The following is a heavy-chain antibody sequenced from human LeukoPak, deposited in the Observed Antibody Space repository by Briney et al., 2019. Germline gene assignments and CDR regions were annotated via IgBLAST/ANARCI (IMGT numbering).Heavy chain of an antibody. CDR1: GRTCTSHA. CDR2: FIPSHRIA. V-gene: IGHV1-69*04. D-gene: IGHD6-13*01. J-gene: IGHJ6*02. Sequence: ASVKLSCKASGRTCTSHATIWMRQASGQLLEWIGRFIPSHRIANNAQKIQGRVTITADKSTSTAYMELSSLRSEDTAVYYCARWGSAAAGTDYYYYYGMDVWGQGTTVTVSS. CDR3: ARWGSAAAGTDYYYYYGMDV.